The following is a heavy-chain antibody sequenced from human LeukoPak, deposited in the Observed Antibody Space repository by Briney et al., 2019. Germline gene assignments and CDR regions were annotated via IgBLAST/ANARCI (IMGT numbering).Heavy chain of an antibody. J-gene: IGHJ5*02. CDR3: ARDFLGIAAAGVWFNP. D-gene: IGHD6-13*01. CDR1: GGSISSYY. Sequence: PSETLSLTCTVSGGSISSYYWSWIRQPAGKGLEWIGRIYTSGSTNYNPSLKSRVTMSVDTSKNQFSLKLSSVTAADTAVYYCARDFLGIAAAGVWFNPWGQGTLVTVSS. V-gene: IGHV4-4*07. CDR2: IYTSGST.